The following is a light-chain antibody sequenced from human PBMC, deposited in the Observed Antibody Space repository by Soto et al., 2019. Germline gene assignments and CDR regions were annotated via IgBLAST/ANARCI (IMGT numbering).Light chain of an antibody. CDR2: EVN. V-gene: IGLV2-8*01. CDR1: PSDVGGYIS. Sequence: SALTQPPSASGSPGQSVTISCTGTPSDVGGYISVSWYQQKPGIAPKLIIYEVNKRPSGVPDRFSGSKSASTAFLFVSGLRAEDEADYYCSSYTNSSTRVFGTGTKLTVL. CDR3: SSYTNSSTRV. J-gene: IGLJ1*01.